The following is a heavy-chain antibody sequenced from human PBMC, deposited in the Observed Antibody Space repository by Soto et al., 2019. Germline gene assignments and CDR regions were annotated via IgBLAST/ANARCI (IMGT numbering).Heavy chain of an antibody. D-gene: IGHD6-19*01. Sequence: PGESLKISCKGSGYSFTSYWIAWVRQMPGKGLEWMGIIYPGDSDTRYSPSFQGQVTISADKSISTAYLQWSSLEASDTAMYYCTRGWLAQYYFDYWGQGTLVTLSS. J-gene: IGHJ4*02. CDR2: IYPGDSDT. CDR1: GYSFTSYW. CDR3: TRGWLAQYYFDY. V-gene: IGHV5-51*01.